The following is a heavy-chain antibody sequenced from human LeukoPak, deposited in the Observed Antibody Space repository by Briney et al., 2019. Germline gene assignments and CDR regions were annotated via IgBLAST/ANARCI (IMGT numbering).Heavy chain of an antibody. J-gene: IGHJ4*02. V-gene: IGHV3-30*18. CDR1: GFTFRSYG. Sequence: GGSLRLSCAASGFTFRSYGMHWVRQAPGKGLEWVAVISYDGSNKYYADSVKGRFTISRDNSKNTLYLEMNSLRAEDTAVYYCAKLRYYYDSSGYYPSDYWGQGTLVTVFS. CDR3: AKLRYYYDSSGYYPSDY. D-gene: IGHD3-22*01. CDR2: ISYDGSNK.